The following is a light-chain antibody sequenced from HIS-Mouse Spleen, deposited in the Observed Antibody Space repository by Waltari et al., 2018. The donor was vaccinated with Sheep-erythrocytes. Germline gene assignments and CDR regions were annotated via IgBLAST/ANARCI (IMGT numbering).Light chain of an antibody. CDR3: QQLNSYLPWT. CDR1: QGISSY. Sequence: DIQFTQSPSFLSASVGDRVTITCRASQGISSYLAWYQQKPGKAPKLLIYAASTLQSGVPSRFSGSGSGTEFTLTISSLQPEDFSTYYCQQLNSYLPWTFGQGTQVEIK. V-gene: IGKV1-9*01. J-gene: IGKJ1*01. CDR2: AAS.